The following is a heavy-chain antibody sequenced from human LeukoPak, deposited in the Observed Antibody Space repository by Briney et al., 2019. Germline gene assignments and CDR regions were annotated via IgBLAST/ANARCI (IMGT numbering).Heavy chain of an antibody. CDR3: ARPSGSYYYDAFDI. CDR1: GFTFSGYW. D-gene: IGHD3-10*01. J-gene: IGHJ3*02. CDR2: INSDGSST. Sequence: PGGSLRLSCAASGFTFSGYWIHWVRQAPGKGLVWVSRINSDGSSTSYADSVKGRFTISRDNAKKTFYLQMNSLRAEDTAVYYCARPSGSYYYDAFDIWGQGTMVTVSS. V-gene: IGHV3-74*01.